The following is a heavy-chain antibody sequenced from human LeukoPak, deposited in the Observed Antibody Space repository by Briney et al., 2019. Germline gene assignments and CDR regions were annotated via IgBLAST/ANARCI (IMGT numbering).Heavy chain of an antibody. Sequence: SQTLSLTCTVSGGSISSGTSYWSWIRQPAGKGLEWIGRIYTSGSTNYKPSLKSRVTIPVDTSKNQFSLKLRSVTAADTAIYYCARGRARSRGSHFDYWGQGTLVTVSS. CDR3: ARGRARSRGSHFDY. J-gene: IGHJ4*02. CDR2: IYTSGST. D-gene: IGHD1-26*01. CDR1: GGSISSGTSY. V-gene: IGHV4-61*02.